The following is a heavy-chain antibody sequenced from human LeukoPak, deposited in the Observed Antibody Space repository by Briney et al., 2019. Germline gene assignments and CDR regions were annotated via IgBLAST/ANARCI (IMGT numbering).Heavy chain of an antibody. J-gene: IGHJ4*02. CDR1: KFTFSSYS. D-gene: IGHD3-10*01. Sequence: GGSLRLSCAASKFTFSSYSMNWARQAPGKGLEWVSSISSSSSYIYYADSVKGRFTISRDNAKNSLYLQMNSLRAEDTAVYYCARDLGSIVDYWGQGTLVTVSS. CDR3: ARDLGSIVDY. CDR2: ISSSSSYI. V-gene: IGHV3-21*01.